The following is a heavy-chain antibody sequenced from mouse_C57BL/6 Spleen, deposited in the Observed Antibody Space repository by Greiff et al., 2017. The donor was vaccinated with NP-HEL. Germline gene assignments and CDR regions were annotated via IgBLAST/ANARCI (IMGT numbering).Heavy chain of an antibody. D-gene: IGHD1-1*01. CDR2: IYPGDGDT. V-gene: IGHV1-80*01. CDR1: GYAFSSYW. J-gene: IGHJ1*03. Sequence: QVQLKQSGAELVKPGASVKISCKASGYAFSSYWMNWVKQRPGKGLEWIGQIYPGDGDTNYNGKFKGKATLTADKSSSTAYMQLSSLTSEDSAVYFCARITTVVAPYFDVWGTGTTVTVSS. CDR3: ARITTVVAPYFDV.